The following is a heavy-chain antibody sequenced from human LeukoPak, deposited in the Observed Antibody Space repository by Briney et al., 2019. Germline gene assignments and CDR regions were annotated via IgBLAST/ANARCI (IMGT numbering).Heavy chain of an antibody. V-gene: IGHV3-23*01. Sequence: GGSLRLSCAASGFTFSNYAMSWVRQAPGKGLEWVSGTNDNGVATYYADSVKGRFTISRDNSKNTLYLQVNSLRAEDTAVFYCAKDIALRFSYVFDSWGQGALVTVSS. D-gene: IGHD3-16*01. CDR1: GFTFSNYA. CDR3: AKDIALRFSYVFDS. J-gene: IGHJ4*02. CDR2: TNDNGVAT.